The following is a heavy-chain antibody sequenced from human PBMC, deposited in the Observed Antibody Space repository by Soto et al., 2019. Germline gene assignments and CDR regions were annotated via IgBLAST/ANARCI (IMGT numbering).Heavy chain of an antibody. D-gene: IGHD2-21*02. V-gene: IGHV1-46*01. J-gene: IGHJ4*02. CDR1: GYTFTGYY. CDR3: AGGNCAGDCYFDY. Sequence: QVQLVQSGTEVKKPGASVKISCKASGYTFTGYYIYCVRQAPGQGLEFMGAINSGGGNTDYAQNFQGRVTVTRDTSTSTVYMELTSLRFDDTAVYYCAGGNCAGDCYFDYWGQGTLVTVSS. CDR2: INSGGGNT.